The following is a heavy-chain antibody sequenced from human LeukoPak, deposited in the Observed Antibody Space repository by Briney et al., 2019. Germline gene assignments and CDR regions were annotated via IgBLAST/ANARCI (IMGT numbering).Heavy chain of an antibody. J-gene: IGHJ6*02. CDR3: ARVSSGSGTYRMDV. V-gene: IGHV1-18*03. Sequence: GASVKVSCKASGYTFTNYDITWVRQAPGQGLEWMGWISGYSSNTNYAQNLQGRVTMTTDTSTSTAYMELRSLRSDDMAVYYCARVSSGSGTYRMDVWGQGTTVTVSS. CDR1: GYTFTNYD. CDR2: ISGYSSNT. D-gene: IGHD3-10*01.